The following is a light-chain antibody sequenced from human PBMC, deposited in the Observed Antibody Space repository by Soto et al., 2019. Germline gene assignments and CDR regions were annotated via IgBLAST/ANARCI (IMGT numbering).Light chain of an antibody. CDR2: EVT. J-gene: IGLJ2*01. CDR1: SRDVGTYNL. Sequence: HSALTQPASVSGSPGQSITISCTGTSRDVGTYNLVSWYQQYPGKAPKLIIYEVTKRPSGVSSRFSGSKSGNTASLRISGLQAEDEAEYHCCSFVPANTLICGGGTKVTVL. CDR3: CSFVPANTLI. V-gene: IGLV2-23*02.